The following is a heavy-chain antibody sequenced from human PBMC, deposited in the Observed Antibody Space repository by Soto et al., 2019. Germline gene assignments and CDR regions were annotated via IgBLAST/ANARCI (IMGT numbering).Heavy chain of an antibody. CDR2: ISYDGSNK. J-gene: IGHJ6*02. V-gene: IGHV3-30*18. Sequence: QVQLVESGGGVVQPGRSLRLSCAASGFTFSSYGMHWVRQAPGKGLEWVAVISYDGSNKYYADSVKGRFTISRDNSKNTLYLQMNSLRSEDTAVYYCAKDSPLDRADRRGMDVWGQVTTVTVSS. CDR1: GFTFSSYG. D-gene: IGHD3-10*01. CDR3: AKDSPLDRADRRGMDV.